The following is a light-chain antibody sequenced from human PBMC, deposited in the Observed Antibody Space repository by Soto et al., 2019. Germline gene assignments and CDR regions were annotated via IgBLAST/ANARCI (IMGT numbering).Light chain of an antibody. V-gene: IGKV1-5*03. CDR1: QSVGSW. J-gene: IGKJ1*01. CDR2: KAS. Sequence: DIQMTQSPSTLSASVGDRVTITCRASQSVGSWLAWYQQKPGKAPKLLIYKASSLESGVPSRFSGSGSGTEFYLTISSLQPDDFASYHCQQYGSSSPWTFGKGTKVEIK. CDR3: QQYGSSSPWT.